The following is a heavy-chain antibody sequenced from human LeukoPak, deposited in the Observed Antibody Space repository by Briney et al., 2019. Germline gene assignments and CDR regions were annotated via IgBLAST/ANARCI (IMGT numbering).Heavy chain of an antibody. V-gene: IGHV4-39*01. J-gene: IGHJ4*02. CDR1: GVSVRSRAFS. CDR2: ISSNGTT. CDR3: SKGFEEWGGADS. Sequence: SETLSLTCTVSGVSVRSRAFSWGWIRQPPGKGLEWIATISSNGTTYYNPSVRSRITISVDTSKNQFSVKLGSVAAADTAVYYCSKGFEEWGGADSWGQGTLVTVPS. D-gene: IGHD3-10*01.